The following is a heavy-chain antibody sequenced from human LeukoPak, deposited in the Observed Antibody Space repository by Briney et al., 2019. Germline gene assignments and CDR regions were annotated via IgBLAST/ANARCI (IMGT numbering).Heavy chain of an antibody. J-gene: IGHJ4*02. D-gene: IGHD5-18*01. Sequence: SAKVSCKASGGTFSSYAISWVRQAPGQGLEWMGGIIPIFGTANYAQKFQGRATSTADESTSTAYMELSSLRSEDTAVYYCARSKRGYSYGYRVLHFDYWGQGTLVTVSS. CDR1: GGTFSSYA. V-gene: IGHV1-69*13. CDR3: ARSKRGYSYGYRVLHFDY. CDR2: IIPIFGTA.